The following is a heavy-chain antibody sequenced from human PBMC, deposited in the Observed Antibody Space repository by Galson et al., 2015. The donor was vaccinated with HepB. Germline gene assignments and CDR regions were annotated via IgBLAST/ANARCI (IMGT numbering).Heavy chain of an antibody. CDR2: IKSKTDGGTT. Sequence: SLRLSCAASGFTFSNAWMSWVRQAPGKGLEWVGRIKSKTDGGTTDYAAPVKGRFTISRDDSKNTLYLQMNSLKTEDTAVYYCTTGALRLGELSSTDYWGQGTLVTVSS. CDR3: TTGALRLGELSSTDY. D-gene: IGHD3-16*02. J-gene: IGHJ4*02. V-gene: IGHV3-15*01. CDR1: GFTFSNAW.